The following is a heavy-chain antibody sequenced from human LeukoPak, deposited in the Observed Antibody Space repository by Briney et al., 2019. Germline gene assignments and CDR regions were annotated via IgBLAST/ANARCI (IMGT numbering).Heavy chain of an antibody. J-gene: IGHJ4*02. CDR1: GFTFSNYV. Sequence: PGRSLRLSCAASGFTFSNYVMHWVRQAPGEGLEWVAVISYDGSNKYYADSVKGRFTISRDKSKNTLYLQMNSLRAEDTAVYYCARDRGSSFDYFDYWGQGTLVNVSS. CDR3: ARDRGSSFDYFDY. CDR2: ISYDGSNK. V-gene: IGHV3-30-3*01. D-gene: IGHD3-3*01.